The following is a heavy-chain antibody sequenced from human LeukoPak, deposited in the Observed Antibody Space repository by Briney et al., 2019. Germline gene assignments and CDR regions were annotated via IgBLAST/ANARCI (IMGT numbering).Heavy chain of an antibody. CDR1: GGSISSSSYY. CDR2: IYYSGST. CDR3: ARHDYSNYGVKWIDS. V-gene: IGHV4-39*01. D-gene: IGHD4-11*01. Sequence: SETLSLTCTVSGGSISSSSYYWGWIRQPPGKGLEWIGSIYYSGSTYYNPSLKSRVTISVDTSKNQFSLKLSSVTAADTAVYYRARHDYSNYGVKWIDSRGQGTLVTVSS. J-gene: IGHJ5*01.